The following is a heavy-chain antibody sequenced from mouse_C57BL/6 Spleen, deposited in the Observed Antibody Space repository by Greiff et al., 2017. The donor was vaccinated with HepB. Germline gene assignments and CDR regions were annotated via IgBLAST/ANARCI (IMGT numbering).Heavy chain of an antibody. CDR2: IYPGGGYT. CDR1: GYTFTNYW. D-gene: IGHD1-1*01. V-gene: IGHV1-63*01. CDR3: ARSDYYGSSPYWYFDV. Sequence: VKLMESGAELVRPGTSVKMSCKASGYTFTNYWIGWAKQRPGHGLEWIGDIYPGGGYTNYNEKFKGKATLTADKSSSTAYMQFSSLTSEDSAIYYCARSDYYGSSPYWYFDVWGTGTTVTVSS. J-gene: IGHJ1*03.